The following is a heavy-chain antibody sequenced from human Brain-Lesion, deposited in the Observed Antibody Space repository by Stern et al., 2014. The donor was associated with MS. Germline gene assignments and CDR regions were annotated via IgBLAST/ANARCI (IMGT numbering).Heavy chain of an antibody. CDR2: IYYSGFT. V-gene: IGHV4-39*01. J-gene: IGHJ4*02. CDR3: ARHDSVPRPSQLYSARDRGPGYFDY. D-gene: IGHD1-26*01. Sequence: QLVESGPGLVKPSETLSLTCTVSGGSISSSTYYWAWIRQPPGKGLEGIGNIYYSGFTYYNPSLKSRVTISVAMSKNQFSLKLSSVTAADTAIYYCARHDSVPRPSQLYSARDRGPGYFDYWGQGTLVSVSS. CDR1: GGSISSSTYY.